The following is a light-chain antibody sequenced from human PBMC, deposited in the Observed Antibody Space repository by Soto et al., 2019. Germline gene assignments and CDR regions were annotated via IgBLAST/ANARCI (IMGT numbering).Light chain of an antibody. CDR3: MQALQTPIT. J-gene: IGKJ4*01. Sequence: DIVMTQSPLSLPVTPGEPASISFRCSQSLLHSNGYNCLDWYLQKPGQSPQLLIYLGSNRASGVPDRFSGSGSGTDFTLKISRVEAEDVGVYYCMQALQTPITFGGGTKVDIK. CDR2: LGS. CDR1: QSLLHSNGYNC. V-gene: IGKV2-28*01.